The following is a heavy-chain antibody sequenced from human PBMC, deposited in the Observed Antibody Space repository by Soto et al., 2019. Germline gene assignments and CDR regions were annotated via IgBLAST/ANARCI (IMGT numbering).Heavy chain of an antibody. Sequence: SETLSLTCAVYGGSFIGYYWTWIRQPPGTGLEWIGEINHSGSTNYNPSLKSRVTISVDTSKNQFSLKLASVTAADTAVYYCARDKITGLFDYWGQGTLVTVSS. D-gene: IGHD2-8*02. V-gene: IGHV4-34*01. J-gene: IGHJ4*02. CDR1: GGSFIGYY. CDR3: ARDKITGLFDY. CDR2: INHSGST.